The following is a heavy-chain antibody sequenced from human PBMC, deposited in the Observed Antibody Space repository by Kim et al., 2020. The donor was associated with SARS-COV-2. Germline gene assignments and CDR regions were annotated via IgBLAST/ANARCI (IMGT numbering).Heavy chain of an antibody. CDR3: ARPYYTVTTTIDY. V-gene: IGHV3-7*01. D-gene: IGHD4-17*01. Sequence: GGSLRLSCVASGFTFTNYWMSWVRQPPGKGLEWVANIKPIGGEKFYVDSVKGRFTISRDNAKNSVYLEMNNLGAEDTAVYYCARPYYTVTTTIDYWGQGTLVTVSS. J-gene: IGHJ4*02. CDR2: IKPIGGEK. CDR1: GFTFTNYW.